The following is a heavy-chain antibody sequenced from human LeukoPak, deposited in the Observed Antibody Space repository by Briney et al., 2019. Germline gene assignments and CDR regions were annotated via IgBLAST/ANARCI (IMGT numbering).Heavy chain of an antibody. Sequence: GGSLRLSCAASGFTFSSYGMHWVRQAPGKGLGWVAFIRYDGSNKYYADSVKGRFTISRDNSKNTLYLQMNSLRAEDTAVYYCAKDLPAIAVAEGDPWGQGTLVTVSS. J-gene: IGHJ5*02. CDR2: IRYDGSNK. V-gene: IGHV3-30*02. CDR3: AKDLPAIAVAEGDP. CDR1: GFTFSSYG. D-gene: IGHD6-19*01.